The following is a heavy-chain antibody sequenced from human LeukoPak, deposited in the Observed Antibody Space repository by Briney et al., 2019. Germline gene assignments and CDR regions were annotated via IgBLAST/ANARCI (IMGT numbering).Heavy chain of an antibody. CDR1: GFTFSSYG. J-gene: IGHJ4*02. V-gene: IGHV3-30*02. Sequence: PGGSLRLSCAVSGFTFSSYGVYWVRQAPGKGLEWVAFIRYDGSNKYYADSVKGRFTLSRDNSKNTLYLQMNSLRAEDTAVYYCARGLHFRVYDSSDYYPYWGQGTLVTVSS. D-gene: IGHD3-22*01. CDR3: ARGLHFRVYDSSDYYPY. CDR2: IRYDGSNK.